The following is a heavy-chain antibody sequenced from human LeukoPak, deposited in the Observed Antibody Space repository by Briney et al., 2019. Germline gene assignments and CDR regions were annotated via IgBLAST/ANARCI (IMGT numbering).Heavy chain of an antibody. V-gene: IGHV3-20*04. J-gene: IGHJ4*02. CDR2: INWNGGSI. CDR1: GFTYSRDW. Sequence: GGSLRLSCAASGFTYSRDWMNWVRLAPGKGLEWVSGINWNGGSIGYADSVKGRFTISRDNAKNSLYLQMNSLRAEDTALYYCARGIIRYDFDYWGQGTLVTVFS. D-gene: IGHD1-1*01. CDR3: ARGIIRYDFDY.